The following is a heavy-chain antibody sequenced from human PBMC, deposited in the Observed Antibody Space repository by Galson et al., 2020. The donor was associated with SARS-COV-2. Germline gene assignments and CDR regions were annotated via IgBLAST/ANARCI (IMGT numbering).Heavy chain of an antibody. J-gene: IGHJ4*02. CDR3: AKGDTGMDGIDF. V-gene: IGHV3-23*01. Sequence: GESLKISCAASGFTFSSYSMNWVRQAPGKGLEWISSISGSGGSIYYADSVKGRFTISRDNSKNTLYLQMNSLRAEDTAVYYCAKGDTGMDGIDFWGQGTLVTVSS. CDR1: GFTFSSYS. D-gene: IGHD5-18*01. CDR2: ISGSGGSI.